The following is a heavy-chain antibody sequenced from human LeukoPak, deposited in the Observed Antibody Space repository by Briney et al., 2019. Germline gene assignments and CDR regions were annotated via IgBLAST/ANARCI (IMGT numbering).Heavy chain of an antibody. CDR2: ISSSSSYI. J-gene: IGHJ4*02. CDR1: GFTFSSYS. Sequence: GGSLRLSCAASGFTFSSYSMKWVRQAPGKGLEWVSSISSSSSYIYYADSVKGRFTISRDNAKNSLYLQMNSLRAEDTAVYYCARARVVVAANPFDYWGQGTLVTVSS. CDR3: ARARVVVAANPFDY. V-gene: IGHV3-21*01. D-gene: IGHD2-15*01.